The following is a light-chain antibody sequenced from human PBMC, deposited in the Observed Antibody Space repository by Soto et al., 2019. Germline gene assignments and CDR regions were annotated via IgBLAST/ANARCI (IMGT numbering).Light chain of an antibody. CDR3: CSYAGSSTYV. Sequence: QATMTQPASVSGSPWQLITISSTGTSSDVGSYNLVSWYQQHPGKAPKLMIYEVSKRPSGVSNRFSGSKSGNTASLTISGLQAEDEADYYCCSYAGSSTYVFGTGTKVPVL. J-gene: IGLJ1*01. CDR2: EVS. V-gene: IGLV2-23*02. CDR1: SSDVGSYNL.